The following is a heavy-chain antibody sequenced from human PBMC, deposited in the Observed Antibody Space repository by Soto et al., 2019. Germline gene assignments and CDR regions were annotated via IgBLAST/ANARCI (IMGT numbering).Heavy chain of an antibody. J-gene: IGHJ4*02. Sequence: PSETLSLTCTVSGGSISSYYWTWIRQPPGKRLEWIGYIKDSGNTNYNPSLKSRVTMSLDTSKNQFSLKVNSVTAADTAVYYCARVSPSYSTGWYYFDYWGQGTRVTVSS. CDR1: GGSISSYY. D-gene: IGHD6-19*01. CDR3: ARVSPSYSTGWYYFDY. V-gene: IGHV4-59*01. CDR2: IKDSGNT.